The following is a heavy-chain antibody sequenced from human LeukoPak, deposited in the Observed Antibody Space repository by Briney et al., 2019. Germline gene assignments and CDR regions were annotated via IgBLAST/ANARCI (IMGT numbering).Heavy chain of an antibody. V-gene: IGHV4-59*01. CDR1: GGSISSYY. J-gene: IGHJ4*02. Sequence: KPSETLSLTCTVSGGSISSYYWSWIRQPPGKGLEWIGYIYYSGSTNYNPSLTSRVTISVDTPKNQFSLRLSSVTAADTAVYYCARGGVAGLKQYYFDYWGQGTLVTVSS. CDR3: ARGGVAGLKQYYFDY. D-gene: IGHD6-19*01. CDR2: IYYSGST.